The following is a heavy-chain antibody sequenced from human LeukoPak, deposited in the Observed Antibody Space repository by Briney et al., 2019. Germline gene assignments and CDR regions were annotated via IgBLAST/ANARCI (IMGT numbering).Heavy chain of an antibody. CDR2: IYYSGNA. CDR1: GGSFNSRSHY. CDR3: ARVSTMIGGTLLTDNWFDT. J-gene: IGHJ5*02. V-gene: IGHV4-39*07. Sequence: PSETLSLTCTVSGGSFNSRSHYWGWIRQPPGKGLEWIGSIYYSGNAYYNPSLKGRVNISVDTSKSQFSLKVRSVTAADTAIYYCARVSTMIGGTLLTDNWFDTWGQGTLVSVSS. D-gene: IGHD3-10*01.